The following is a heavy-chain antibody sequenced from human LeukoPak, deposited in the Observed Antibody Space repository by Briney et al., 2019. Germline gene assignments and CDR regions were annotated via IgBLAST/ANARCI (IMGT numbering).Heavy chain of an antibody. CDR2: ISYDGSNK. D-gene: IGHD1-7*01. V-gene: IGHV3-30*03. CDR1: GFTFSSYG. J-gene: IGHJ3*02. Sequence: GGSLRLSCAASGFTFSSYGMHWVRQAPGKGLEWVAVISYDGSNKYYADSVKGRFTISRDNSKNTLYLQMNSLRAEDTAVYYCARANWNYFDAFDIWGQGTMVTVSS. CDR3: ARANWNYFDAFDI.